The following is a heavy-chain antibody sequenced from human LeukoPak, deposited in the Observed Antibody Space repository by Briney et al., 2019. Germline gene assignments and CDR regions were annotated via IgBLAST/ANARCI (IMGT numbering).Heavy chain of an antibody. CDR2: ISGSGGST. CDR3: AKGEVYYDFWSGYYYFDY. J-gene: IGHJ4*02. D-gene: IGHD3-3*01. Sequence: GGSLRLSCAASGFTFSSYAMSWVRQAPGKGLEWVSAISGSGGSTYYADSVKGRFTISRDNSKNTLYLQMNSLRAEDTAVYYCAKGEVYYDFWSGYYYFDYWGRGTLVTVSS. V-gene: IGHV3-23*01. CDR1: GFTFSSYA.